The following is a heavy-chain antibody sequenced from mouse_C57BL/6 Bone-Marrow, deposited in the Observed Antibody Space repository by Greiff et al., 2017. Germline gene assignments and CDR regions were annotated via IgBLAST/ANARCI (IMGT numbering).Heavy chain of an antibody. CDR1: GYTFTNYW. J-gene: IGHJ4*01. CDR2: MHPNGGST. D-gene: IGHD2-4*01. CDR3: ARSYDYDDYARDY. Sequence: QVQLQQPGAELVKPGASVKLSCKASGYTFTNYWMHWVKQRPGQGLEWIGMMHPNGGSTDYNEKFKSEGTLSVDKSSRTAYMELSSLTSEDSAVYYCARSYDYDDYARDYWGQGTSVTVSA. V-gene: IGHV1-64*01.